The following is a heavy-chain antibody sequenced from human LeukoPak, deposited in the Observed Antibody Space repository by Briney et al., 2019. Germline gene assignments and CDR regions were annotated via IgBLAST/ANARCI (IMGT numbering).Heavy chain of an antibody. CDR2: IYYSGST. V-gene: IGHV4-30-4*01. D-gene: IGHD6-19*01. CDR3: ARPGYSSGWYDWYFDL. Sequence: SQTLSLTCTVSGGSISSGDYYWSWIRQPPGKGPEWIGYIYYSGSTYYNPSLKSRVTISVDTSKNQFSLKLSSVTAADTAVYYCARPGYSSGWYDWYFDLWGRGTLVTVSS. J-gene: IGHJ2*01. CDR1: GGSISSGDYY.